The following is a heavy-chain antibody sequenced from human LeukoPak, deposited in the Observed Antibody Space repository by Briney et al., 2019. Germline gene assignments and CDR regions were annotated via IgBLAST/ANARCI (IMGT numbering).Heavy chain of an antibody. CDR2: IKQDGSEK. J-gene: IGHJ4*02. CDR1: GFTASSYW. Sequence: QTGGSLRLSCVASGFTASSYWMSWVRQAPGKGLEWVANIKQDGSEKYYVDSVKGRFTISRDNSKNTLYLQMNSLRAEDTAVYYCARDSGGRVYNYWGQGTLVTVSS. V-gene: IGHV3-7*03. CDR3: ARDSGGRVYNY. D-gene: IGHD6-13*01.